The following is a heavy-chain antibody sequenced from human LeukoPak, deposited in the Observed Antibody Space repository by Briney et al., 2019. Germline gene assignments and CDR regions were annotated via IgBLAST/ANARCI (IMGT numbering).Heavy chain of an antibody. J-gene: IGHJ3*02. Sequence: PSQTLSLTCAVSGGSISSGGYSWSWIRQPPGKGLEWIGYIYHSGSTYYNPSLKSRVTISVDRSKNQFSLKLSSVTAADTAVYYCASASGLWFGELGNAFDIRGQGTMVTVSS. CDR2: IYHSGST. CDR1: GGSISSGGYS. D-gene: IGHD3-10*01. V-gene: IGHV4-30-2*01. CDR3: ASASGLWFGELGNAFDI.